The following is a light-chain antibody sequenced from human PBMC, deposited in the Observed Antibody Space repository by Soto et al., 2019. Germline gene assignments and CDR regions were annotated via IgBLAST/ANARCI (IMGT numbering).Light chain of an antibody. CDR1: QTISSW. Sequence: DIQMTQSPSTLSGSVGDRVTITFRASQTISSWLAWYQQKPGKAPKLLIYKASTLKSGVPSRFSGSGSGTEFTLTISSLHPDDFAIYYCQHNNSYSEAFGQGTKVELK. V-gene: IGKV1-5*03. CDR2: KAS. J-gene: IGKJ1*01. CDR3: QHNNSYSEA.